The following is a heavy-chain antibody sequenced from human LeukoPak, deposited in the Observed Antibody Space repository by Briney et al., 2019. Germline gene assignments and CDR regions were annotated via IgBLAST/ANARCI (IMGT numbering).Heavy chain of an antibody. J-gene: IGHJ6*03. Sequence: SGTLSLTCAVSGGSISSSNWWSWVRQPPGKGLEWIGEIYHSGSTNYNPSLKSRVTISVDKSKNQFSLKLSSVTAADTAVYYCARYPPTYCGGDCYLAPYYYYYYMDVWGKGTTVTISS. D-gene: IGHD2-21*02. V-gene: IGHV4-4*02. CDR1: GGSISSSNW. CDR2: IYHSGST. CDR3: ARYPPTYCGGDCYLAPYYYYYYMDV.